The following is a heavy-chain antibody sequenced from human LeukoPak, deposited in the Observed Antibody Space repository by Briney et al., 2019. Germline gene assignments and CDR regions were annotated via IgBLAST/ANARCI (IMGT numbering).Heavy chain of an antibody. CDR1: GFTFSNTW. V-gene: IGHV3-15*01. J-gene: IGHJ4*02. D-gene: IGHD3-9*01. CDR3: TSSYYDILTGYYDFDY. Sequence: GGSLRLSCAASGFTFSNTWMSWVRRAPGKGLEWVGRIKSKTDGGTTDYAAPVKGRFTISRDDSKNTLYLQMNSLKTEDTAVYYCTSSYYDILTGYYDFDYWGQGTLVTVSS. CDR2: IKSKTDGGTT.